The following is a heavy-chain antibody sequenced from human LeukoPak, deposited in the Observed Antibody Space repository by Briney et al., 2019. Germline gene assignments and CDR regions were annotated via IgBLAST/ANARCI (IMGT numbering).Heavy chain of an antibody. CDR1: DGSFSSYY. CDR3: AREYCSDVSCHDNWFDH. CDR2: INHSGST. D-gene: IGHD2-15*01. Sequence: SETLSLTCAVYDGSFSSYYWTWIRQSPGKGLEWIGEINHSGSTNFNPSLRSRVTISLDTSKNQFSLRLSSVTAADTAVYYCAREYCSDVSCHDNWFDHWGQGTLVTVSS. V-gene: IGHV4-34*01. J-gene: IGHJ5*02.